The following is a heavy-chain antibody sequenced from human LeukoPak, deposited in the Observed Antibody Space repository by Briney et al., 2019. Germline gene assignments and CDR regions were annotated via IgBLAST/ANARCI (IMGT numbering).Heavy chain of an antibody. Sequence: GGSLRLSCAASGFTFSSYTMNWVRQPPGKGLEWVSNIGTSSTTIYYADSVKGRFTISRDNAKNTMYLQMNSLRAEDTAVYYCADLHDSSGYHTRGYWGQGTLVSVSS. CDR3: ADLHDSSGYHTRGY. V-gene: IGHV3-48*01. CDR2: IGTSSTTI. CDR1: GFTFSSYT. J-gene: IGHJ4*02. D-gene: IGHD3-22*01.